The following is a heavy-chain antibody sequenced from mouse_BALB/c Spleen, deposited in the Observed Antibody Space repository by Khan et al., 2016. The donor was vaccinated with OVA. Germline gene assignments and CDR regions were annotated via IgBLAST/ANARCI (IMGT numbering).Heavy chain of an antibody. J-gene: IGHJ4*01. Sequence: QVQLKESGPGLVAPSQSLSITCTVSGFSLTNYGVNWVRQPPGKGLEWLGVIWGDGSTNYHSALISRLSITKDNSKSQVFLKLNSLQTDDTATSYSAGFEASYYAMYYWGQRTSVTVSS. CDR3: AGFEASYYAMYY. D-gene: IGHD6-1*01. CDR1: GFSLTNYG. CDR2: IWGDGST. V-gene: IGHV2-3*01.